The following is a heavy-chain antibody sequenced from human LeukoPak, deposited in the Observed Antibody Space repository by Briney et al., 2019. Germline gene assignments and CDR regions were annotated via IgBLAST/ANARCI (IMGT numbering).Heavy chain of an antibody. CDR1: GFTFSSYS. D-gene: IGHD2-21*02. J-gene: IGHJ6*03. CDR2: ISSSSSTI. CDR3: ARVQHIVVVTATQTYYYYYMDV. Sequence: GGSLRLSCAASGFTFSSYSMNWVRQAPGKGLEWVSYISSSSSTIYYADSVEGRFTISRDNAKNSLYLQMNSLRAEDTAVYYCARVQHIVVVTATQTYYYYYMDVWGKGTTVTVSS. V-gene: IGHV3-48*01.